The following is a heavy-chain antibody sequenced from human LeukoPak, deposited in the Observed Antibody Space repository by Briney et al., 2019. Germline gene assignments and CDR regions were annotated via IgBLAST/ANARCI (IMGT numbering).Heavy chain of an antibody. V-gene: IGHV3-9*01. CDR2: TAWNSGNT. Sequence: GRSLRLSCAASGFTFDNYAMHWVRQAPGKGLEWVSGTAWNSGNTGFADSVKGRFTISRDNAENSLYLQMNSLTPEDTAFYFCAKGMNSYGSGSSYNPWGPFDSWGQGTLVTVSS. J-gene: IGHJ4*02. CDR3: AKGMNSYGSGSSYNPWGPFDS. D-gene: IGHD3-10*01. CDR1: GFTFDNYA.